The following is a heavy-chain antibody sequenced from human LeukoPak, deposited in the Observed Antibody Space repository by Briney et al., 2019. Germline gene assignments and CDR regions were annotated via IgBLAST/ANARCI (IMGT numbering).Heavy chain of an antibody. D-gene: IGHD3-22*01. J-gene: IGHJ4*02. CDR3: ARAGQGRYYDSSGYYKLDY. V-gene: IGHV3-33*01. CDR1: GFTLSSYG. CDR2: IWYGGSNK. Sequence: RPGGSLRLSCAASGFTLSSYGMHWVRQAPGKGLEWVAVIWYGGSNKYYADSVKGRFTISRDNSKNTLYLQMNSLRAEDTAVYYCARAGQGRYYDSSGYYKLDYWGQGTLVTVSS.